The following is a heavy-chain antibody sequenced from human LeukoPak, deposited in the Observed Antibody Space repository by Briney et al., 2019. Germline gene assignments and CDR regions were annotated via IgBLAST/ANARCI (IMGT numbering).Heavy chain of an antibody. CDR2: ISSSSYI. V-gene: IGHV3-21*01. CDR1: GFTFSSYS. Sequence: GGSLRLSCAASGFTFSSYSMNWVRQAPGKGLEWVSSISSSSYIYYADSVKGRFTISGDNAKNSLYLQMNSLRAEDTAVYYCAREPAGDGVYYYGMDVWGKGTTVTVSS. D-gene: IGHD3-10*01. J-gene: IGHJ6*04. CDR3: AREPAGDGVYYYGMDV.